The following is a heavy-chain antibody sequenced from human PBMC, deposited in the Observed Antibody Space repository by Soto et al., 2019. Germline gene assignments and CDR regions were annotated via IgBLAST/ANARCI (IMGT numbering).Heavy chain of an antibody. CDR3: ASSTYGEKFTIFGVVHNQPRPDV. D-gene: IGHD3-3*01. J-gene: IGHJ6*01. Sequence: SVKVSCKASGGTFSSYAISWVRQAPGQGLEWMGGIIPIFGTANYAQKFQGRVTITADKSTSTAYMELSSLRSEDTAVYYCASSTYGEKFTIFGVVHNQPRPDVWGPGTSVTVFS. CDR2: IIPIFGTA. V-gene: IGHV1-69*06. CDR1: GGTFSSYA.